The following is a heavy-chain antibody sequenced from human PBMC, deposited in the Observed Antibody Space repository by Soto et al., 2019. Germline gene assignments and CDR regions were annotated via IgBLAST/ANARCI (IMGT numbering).Heavy chain of an antibody. Sequence: ASVKVSCKASGGTFSSYAISWVRQPPAQGLEWMGGIIPIFGTANYAQKFQGRVTITADESTSTAYLELSSLRSGDTAVYYRASGDYGCNCDYYFYGMEVWGQGATVTVSS. CDR2: IIPIFGTA. V-gene: IGHV1-69*13. CDR1: GGTFSSYA. D-gene: IGHD4-17*01. CDR3: ASGDYGCNCDYYFYGMEV. J-gene: IGHJ6*02.